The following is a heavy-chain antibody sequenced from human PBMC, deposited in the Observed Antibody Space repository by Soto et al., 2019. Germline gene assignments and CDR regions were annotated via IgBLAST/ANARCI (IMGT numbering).Heavy chain of an antibody. V-gene: IGHV1-69*12. D-gene: IGHD1-1*01. J-gene: IGHJ6*02. CDR1: GGTFSTSA. CDR3: ARDKDRLQLGGNYYYILDV. Sequence: QVQLVQSGAEVKKPGSSVKVSCKASGGTFSTSAISWARQAPGQGLEWVGGIMPVFPTPDYAQNFQGRVTITADESTTTAYLELTSLRADDTAMYYCARDKDRLQLGGNYYYILDVWGQGTAITVSS. CDR2: IMPVFPTP.